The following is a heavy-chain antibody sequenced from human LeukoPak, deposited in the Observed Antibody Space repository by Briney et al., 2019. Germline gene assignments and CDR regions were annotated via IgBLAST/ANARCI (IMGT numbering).Heavy chain of an antibody. CDR1: GFTFSSYG. CDR2: IRYDGSNK. V-gene: IGHV3-30*02. D-gene: IGHD2-8*01. Sequence: PGGSLRLSFATSGFTFSSYGMHWVRQAPGKGLEWVTFIRYDGSNKNYADSVKGRFTISRDNSKNTLYLQMNSLRAEDTAVYYCAKVYRGSGHPYYYYYYMDVWGKGTTVTVSS. CDR3: AKVYRGSGHPYYYYYYMDV. J-gene: IGHJ6*03.